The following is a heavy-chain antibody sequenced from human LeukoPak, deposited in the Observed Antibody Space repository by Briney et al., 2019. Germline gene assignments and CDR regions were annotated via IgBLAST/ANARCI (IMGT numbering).Heavy chain of an antibody. D-gene: IGHD3-10*01. V-gene: IGHV3-53*01. Sequence: GGSLRLSCAASGFTVSSNYMSWVRQAPGKGLEWVSVIYSGGSTYYADSVKGRFTISTDNSKNTLYLQMNSLRVEDTAVYYCARVDPTVRGIVDWGQGTLVTVSS. CDR2: IYSGGST. J-gene: IGHJ4*02. CDR3: ARVDPTVRGIVD. CDR1: GFTVSSNY.